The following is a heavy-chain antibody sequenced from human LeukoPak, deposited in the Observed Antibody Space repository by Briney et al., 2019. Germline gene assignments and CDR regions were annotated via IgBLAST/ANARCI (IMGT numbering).Heavy chain of an antibody. D-gene: IGHD2-2*01. CDR2: IYHSGST. V-gene: IGHV4-30-2*01. J-gene: IGHJ4*02. Sequence: SETLSLTCTVSGGSISSGGYYWNWIRQPPGKGLEWIGYIYHSGSTYCNPSLKSRVTISVDRSKNQLSLKLSSVTAADTAVYYCARAVWVPAAQPYYFDYWGQGTLVTVSS. CDR1: GGSISSGGYY. CDR3: ARAVWVPAAQPYYFDY.